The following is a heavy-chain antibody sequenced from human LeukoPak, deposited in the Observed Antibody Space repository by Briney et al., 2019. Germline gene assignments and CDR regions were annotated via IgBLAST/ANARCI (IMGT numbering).Heavy chain of an antibody. V-gene: IGHV4-59*08. CDR1: GGSISNYC. J-gene: IGHJ3*02. CDR2: IYYSGST. Sequence: SETLSLTCTVSGGSISNYCWSRIRQPPGKGLEWIGYIYYSGSTNYNPSLKSRVTISVDTSKNQFSLKLSSVTAADTAVYYCARHEAAFDIWGQGTMVTVSS. CDR3: ARHEAAFDI.